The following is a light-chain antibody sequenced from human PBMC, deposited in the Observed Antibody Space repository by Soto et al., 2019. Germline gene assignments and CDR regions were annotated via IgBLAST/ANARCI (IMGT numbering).Light chain of an antibody. CDR2: DSS. Sequence: EIVLTQSPATLSLSPGERATLSCSTSQSVGSSLAWYQQKPGQPPRLLIYDSSNRATGIPGRFSGSGSGTDFTLTISSLEPADFAVYYCHQYGDSPQTFGQGTKVDIK. J-gene: IGKJ1*01. CDR3: HQYGDSPQT. V-gene: IGKV3-11*01. CDR1: QSVGSS.